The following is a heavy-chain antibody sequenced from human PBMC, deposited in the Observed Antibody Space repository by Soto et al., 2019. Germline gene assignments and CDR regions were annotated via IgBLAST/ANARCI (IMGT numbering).Heavy chain of an antibody. CDR1: GFTFSSYG. Sequence: GSLRLSCAASGFTFSSYGMHWVRQGPGKGLEWVALIWYDGGNKYYADSVKGRFTISRDNSKNTLYLQMNSLRAEDTAVYYCARDLRITMLRGPSPGYWGQGTLVTVSS. CDR2: IWYDGGNK. D-gene: IGHD3-10*01. CDR3: ARDLRITMLRGPSPGY. V-gene: IGHV3-33*01. J-gene: IGHJ4*02.